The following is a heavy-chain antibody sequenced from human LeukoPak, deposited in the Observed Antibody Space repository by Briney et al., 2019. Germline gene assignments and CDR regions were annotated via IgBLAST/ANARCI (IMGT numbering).Heavy chain of an antibody. CDR1: GYTFTGYY. Sequence: GASVKVSRKASGYTFTGYYMHWVRQAPGQGLEWMGWINHNSGGTNYAQKFQGRVTMTRDMSISTAYMELSRLRSDDTAVYYCAREHLSMVRGVSRGNWFDSWGQGTLVTVSS. V-gene: IGHV1-2*02. CDR2: INHNSGGT. J-gene: IGHJ5*01. D-gene: IGHD3-10*01. CDR3: AREHLSMVRGVSRGNWFDS.